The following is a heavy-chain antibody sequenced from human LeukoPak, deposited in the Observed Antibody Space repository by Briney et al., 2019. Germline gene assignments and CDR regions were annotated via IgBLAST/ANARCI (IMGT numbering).Heavy chain of an antibody. CDR1: GFTFSSSA. D-gene: IGHD1-7*01. Sequence: PGGSLRLSCSASGFTFSSSAMSWVRQAPGKGLHWVSAISGSGTGTYYADSVKGRFTISRDNSKNTLYLHMNSLRAEATAVYYCAKEGGTGTRFDYWGQGTLVTVSS. J-gene: IGHJ4*02. CDR3: AKEGGTGTRFDY. V-gene: IGHV3-23*01. CDR2: ISGSGTGT.